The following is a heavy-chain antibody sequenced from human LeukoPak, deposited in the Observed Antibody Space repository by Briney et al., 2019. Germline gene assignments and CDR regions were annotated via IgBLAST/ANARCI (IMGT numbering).Heavy chain of an antibody. D-gene: IGHD6-13*01. CDR3: ARASSSYPSSYSYYYMDV. J-gene: IGHJ6*03. V-gene: IGHV4-39*07. Sequence: SETLSLTCSVSGGSISSRRSYWGWIRQPPGKVVERNGSNYYIGISFDNPALKSQVTKSVDTSKNQFSLKLSSVTAADTAVYYCARASSSYPSSYSYYYMDVWGKGTTVTISS. CDR1: GGSISSRRSY. CDR2: NYYIGIS.